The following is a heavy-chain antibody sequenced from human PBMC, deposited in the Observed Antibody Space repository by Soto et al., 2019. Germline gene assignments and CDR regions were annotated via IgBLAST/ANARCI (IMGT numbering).Heavy chain of an antibody. CDR3: ASDYGSGSYYGYYYGMDV. CDR1: GYTFTSYA. D-gene: IGHD3-10*01. CDR2: INAGNGNT. J-gene: IGHJ6*02. V-gene: IGHV1-3*01. Sequence: GASVKVSCKASGYTFTSYAMHWVRQAPGQRLEWMGWINAGNGNTKYSQKFQGRVTITRDTSASTAYMELSSLRSEDTAVYYCASDYGSGSYYGYYYGMDVWGQGTTVTVSS.